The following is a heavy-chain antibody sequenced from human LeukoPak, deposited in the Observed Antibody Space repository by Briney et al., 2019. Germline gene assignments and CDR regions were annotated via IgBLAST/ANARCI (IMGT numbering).Heavy chain of an antibody. Sequence: GESLKISCKGSGYSFTSYWIGWVRQMPGKGLEWMGIIYPGDSDTRYSPSFQGQVTISADKSINTAYLQWSSLKASDTAMYYCARLTSHSSGYYYLDYWGQGALVTVSS. CDR3: ARLTSHSSGYYYLDY. CDR1: GYSFTSYW. CDR2: IYPGDSDT. J-gene: IGHJ4*02. D-gene: IGHD3-22*01. V-gene: IGHV5-51*01.